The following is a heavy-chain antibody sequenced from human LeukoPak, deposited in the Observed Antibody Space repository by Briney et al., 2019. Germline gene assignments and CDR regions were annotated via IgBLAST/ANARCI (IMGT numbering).Heavy chain of an antibody. CDR1: GFTFSSYW. J-gene: IGHJ4*02. V-gene: IGHV3-7*03. CDR3: ATWGVTAISDLDY. Sequence: GGSLRLSCAASGFTFSSYWMSWVRQAPGKGLEWVANIKQDGSEKYYVDSVKGRFTISRDNAKNSLYLQMNSLRAEDTAVYYCATWGVTAISDLDYWGQGTLVTVSS. CDR2: IKQDGSEK. D-gene: IGHD2-21*02.